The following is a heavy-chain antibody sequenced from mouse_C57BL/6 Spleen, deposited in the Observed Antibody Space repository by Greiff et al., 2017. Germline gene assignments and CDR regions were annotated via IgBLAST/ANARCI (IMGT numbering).Heavy chain of an antibody. D-gene: IGHD2-5*01. CDR1: GYTFTSYW. CDR3: TRPDYSNYDYFDY. J-gene: IGHJ2*01. CDR2: INPSYGGT. Sequence: QVQLQQPGPELVKPGASVKMSCKASGYTFTSYWMHWVKQRPGQGLEWIGNINPSYGGTNYNEKFKSKATLTVDKSSSTAYMQLSSLTSEDSAVYYCTRPDYSNYDYFDYWGQGTTLTVSS. V-gene: IGHV1-53*01.